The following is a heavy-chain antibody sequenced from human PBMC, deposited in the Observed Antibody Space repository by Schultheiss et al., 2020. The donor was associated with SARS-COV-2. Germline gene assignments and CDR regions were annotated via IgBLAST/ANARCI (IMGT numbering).Heavy chain of an antibody. D-gene: IGHD3-22*01. CDR3: ARQPRSYDSSGYYYLPAY. CDR1: GFTFSSYA. J-gene: IGHJ4*02. Sequence: GGSLRLSCAASGFTFSSYAMHWVRQAPGKGLEWVAVISYDGSNKFYADSVKGRFTISRDNSKNTLYLQMNSLRAEDTAVYYCARQPRSYDSSGYYYLPAYWGQGTLVTVSS. CDR2: ISYDGSNK. V-gene: IGHV3-30*04.